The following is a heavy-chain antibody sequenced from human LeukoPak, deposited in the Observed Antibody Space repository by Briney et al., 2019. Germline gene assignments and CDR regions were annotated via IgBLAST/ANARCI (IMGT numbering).Heavy chain of an antibody. CDR3: ASGGGIYYDSSGYYWF. J-gene: IGHJ4*02. D-gene: IGHD3-22*01. V-gene: IGHV1-2*02. CDR1: GYTFTGYY. CDR2: INPNSGGT. Sequence: GASVKDSCKASGYTFTGYYMHWVRQAPGQGLEWMGWINPNSGGTNYAQKFQGRVTMTRDTSISTAYMELSRLRSDDTAVYYCASGGGIYYDSSGYYWFWGQGTLVTVSS.